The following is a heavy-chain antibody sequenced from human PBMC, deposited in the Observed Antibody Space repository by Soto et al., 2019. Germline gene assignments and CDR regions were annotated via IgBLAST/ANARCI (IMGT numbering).Heavy chain of an antibody. V-gene: IGHV1-69*13. Sequence: GASVKVSCKASGGTFSSYAISWVRQAPGQGFEWMGGIIPIFGTANYAQKFQGRVTITADESTSTAYMELSSLRSEDTAVYYCARELCSSTSCYTNYYYYGMDVWAQGTTVT. CDR2: IIPIFGTA. CDR3: ARELCSSTSCYTNYYYYGMDV. J-gene: IGHJ6*02. D-gene: IGHD2-2*02. CDR1: GGTFSSYA.